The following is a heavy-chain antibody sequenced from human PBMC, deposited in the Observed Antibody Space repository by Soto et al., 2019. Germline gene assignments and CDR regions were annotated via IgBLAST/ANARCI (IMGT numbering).Heavy chain of an antibody. Sequence: EVQLVESGGGLVQPGGSLRLSCAASGFTFSSYEMNWVRQAPGKGLEWVSYIDTGGTTIYYADSVKGRFTISRDDAKKARDLQINSMRAEDTAICCCARDQVWGYYFDYCGRGTLLTLSS. CDR1: GFTFSSYE. D-gene: IGHD1-26*01. CDR2: IDTGGTTI. J-gene: IGHJ4*02. V-gene: IGHV3-48*03. CDR3: ARDQVWGYYFDY.